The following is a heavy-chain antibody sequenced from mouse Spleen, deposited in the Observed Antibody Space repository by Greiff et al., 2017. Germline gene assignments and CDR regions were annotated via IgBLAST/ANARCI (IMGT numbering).Heavy chain of an antibody. CDR2: INPNYGTT. J-gene: IGHJ4*01. Sequence: VQLQQSGPELVKPGASVKISCKASGYSFTDYNMNWVKQSSGTSLEWIGLINPNYGTTTYNQKFKGKATLTVDQSSSTAYIQLNSLTSEDSAVYYCARTYYSDGSYEPRAMDYWGQGTSVTVSS. CDR1: GYSFTDYN. CDR3: ARTYYSDGSYEPRAMDY. V-gene: IGHV1-39*01. D-gene: IGHD1-1*01.